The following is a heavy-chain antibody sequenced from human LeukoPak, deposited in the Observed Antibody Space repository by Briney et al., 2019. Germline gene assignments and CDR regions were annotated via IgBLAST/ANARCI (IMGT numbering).Heavy chain of an antibody. V-gene: IGHV3-23*01. CDR3: AKSRVSSSLDYFDS. D-gene: IGHD3-16*01. CDR1: GFTFNIYA. J-gene: IGHJ4*02. CDR2: ITNSGDKT. Sequence: PGGSLRLSCAASGFTFNIYAISWVRQAPGKGLEWVSTITNSGDKTFYADSVKGRFTISRDNSENTLYLQMNSLRTADTAVYYCAKSRVSSSLDYFDSWGQGTLVTVSS.